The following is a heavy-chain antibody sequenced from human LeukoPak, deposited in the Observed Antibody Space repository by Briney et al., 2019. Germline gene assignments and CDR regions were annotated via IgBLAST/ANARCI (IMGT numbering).Heavy chain of an antibody. CDR3: ARKSYYDTSGYYEDFDY. CDR1: GYTFTSYG. D-gene: IGHD3-22*01. CDR2: ISGYNGKT. Sequence: ASVKVSCKASGYTFTSYGISWVRQAPGQGLQWMGWISGYNGKTDYAQNLQGRVTMTTDASTGTAYMELRNLTSDDTAVYYCARKSYYDTSGYYEDFDYWGQGTLVTVSS. V-gene: IGHV1-18*01. J-gene: IGHJ4*02.